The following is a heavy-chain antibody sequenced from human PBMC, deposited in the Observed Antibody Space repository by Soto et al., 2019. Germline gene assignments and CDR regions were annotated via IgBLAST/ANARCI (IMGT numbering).Heavy chain of an antibody. CDR1: GGSITNSNW. Sequence: QVQLQESGPRLVKPSGTLSLTCTVSGGSITNSNWWSWVRLPPAKGLEWIGDIYHAGSTKYNPSLERRVTISVDTSNNQVALTLTSVTAADTAVYFCARGPPIVGNTTPLDSWGQGTLVTVSS. D-gene: IGHD1-26*01. J-gene: IGHJ4*02. CDR3: ARGPPIVGNTTPLDS. V-gene: IGHV4-4*02. CDR2: IYHAGST.